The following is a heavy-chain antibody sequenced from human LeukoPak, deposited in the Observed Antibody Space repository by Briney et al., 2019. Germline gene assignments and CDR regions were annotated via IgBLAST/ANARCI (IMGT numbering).Heavy chain of an antibody. V-gene: IGHV3-23*01. CDR1: GFTFSSYA. J-gene: IGHJ1*01. D-gene: IGHD3-22*01. CDR2: ISGSGGST. CDR3: AKRAPHIYYDSSRQYFQH. Sequence: PGGSLRLSCAASGFTFSSYAMSWVRQAPGKGLEWVSAISGSGGSTYYADSVKGRFTISRDNSKNTLYLQMNSLRAEDTAVYYCAKRAPHIYYDSSRQYFQHWGQGTLVTVSS.